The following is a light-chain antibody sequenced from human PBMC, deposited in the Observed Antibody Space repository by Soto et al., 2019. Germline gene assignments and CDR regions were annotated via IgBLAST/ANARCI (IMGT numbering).Light chain of an antibody. V-gene: IGKV3-11*01. Sequence: EIVLTQSPATLSLSPGERVTLSCRASQSVSSSLAWYQQKPGQAPRLLIYDASNRATGIPVRFSGSGSGTDFTLTISSLDPEDFAVYYCQQYGSSPYTFGQGTKLEIK. J-gene: IGKJ2*01. CDR2: DAS. CDR1: QSVSSS. CDR3: QQYGSSPYT.